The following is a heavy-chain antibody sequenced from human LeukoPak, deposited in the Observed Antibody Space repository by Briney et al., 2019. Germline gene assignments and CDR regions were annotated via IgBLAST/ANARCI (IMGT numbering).Heavy chain of an antibody. CDR2: INPNSGGT. J-gene: IGHJ4*02. Sequence: ASVKVSCKASGYTFTVYYMHLERQAPGQGLEWMGWINPNSGGTNYAQKFQGRVTMTRDTSISTAYMELSRLRSDDTAVYYCATIVVVAATTDYWGQGTLVTVSS. V-gene: IGHV1-2*02. D-gene: IGHD2-15*01. CDR3: ATIVVVAATTDY. CDR1: GYTFTVYY.